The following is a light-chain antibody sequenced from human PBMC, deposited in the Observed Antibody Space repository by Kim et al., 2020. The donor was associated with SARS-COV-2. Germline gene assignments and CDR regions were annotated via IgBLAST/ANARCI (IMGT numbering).Light chain of an antibody. CDR3: QHYKNYPVT. CDR1: QSINNW. CDR2: DAS. Sequence: DIQMTQSPSTLSASVGDRVTITCRDSQSINNWLAWYQQKPGKAPRLLIYDASSLQSGVPSRFSGSGSGTEFTLTISSLQPDDFATYCCQHYKNYPVTFGQGTKLEI. J-gene: IGKJ2*01. V-gene: IGKV1-5*01.